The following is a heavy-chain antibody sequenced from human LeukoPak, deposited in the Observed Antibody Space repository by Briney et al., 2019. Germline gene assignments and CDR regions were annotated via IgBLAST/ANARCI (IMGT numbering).Heavy chain of an antibody. J-gene: IGHJ6*02. CDR2: IIPIFGTA. D-gene: IGHD5-18*01. Sequence: SVKVSCKASGGTFISYAISWVRQAPGQGLEWMGGIIPIFGTANYAQKFQGRVTITADESTSTAYMELSSLRSEDTAVYYCARSGYSYGPPSNYYYGMDVWGQGTTVTVSS. CDR1: GGTFISYA. CDR3: ARSGYSYGPPSNYYYGMDV. V-gene: IGHV1-69*01.